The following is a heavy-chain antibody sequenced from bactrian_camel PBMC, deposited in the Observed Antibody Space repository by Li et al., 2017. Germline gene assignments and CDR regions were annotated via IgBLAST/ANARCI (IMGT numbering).Heavy chain of an antibody. D-gene: IGHD6*01. CDR3: AADPKKWLCSWFRTDFAS. J-gene: IGHJ6*01. V-gene: IGHV3S55*01. CDR1: GVSGGRYC. Sequence: HVQLVESGGDSVQAGGSLKLSCVHSGVSGGRYCVAWLREAPGKEREVVATVDDLGYLTYAPSVQGRFTISRDNTQNILYLEMNNLAPEDTGMYYCAADPKKWLCSWFRTDFASWGQGTQVTVS. CDR2: VDDLGYL.